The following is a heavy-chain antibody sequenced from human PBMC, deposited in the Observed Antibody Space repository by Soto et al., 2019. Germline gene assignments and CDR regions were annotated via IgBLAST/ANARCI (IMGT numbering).Heavy chain of an antibody. CDR1: GGSISSSSYY. CDR2: IYYSGST. CDR3: AGLYSSSSGYDYGMDV. Sequence: SETLSLTCSVSGGSISSSSYYWGWIRQPPGKGLEWIGSIYYSGSTYYNPSLKSRVTISVDTSKNQFSLKLSSVTAADTAVYYCAGLYSSSSGYDYGMDVWGQGTTVTVSS. V-gene: IGHV4-39*01. J-gene: IGHJ6*02. D-gene: IGHD6-13*01.